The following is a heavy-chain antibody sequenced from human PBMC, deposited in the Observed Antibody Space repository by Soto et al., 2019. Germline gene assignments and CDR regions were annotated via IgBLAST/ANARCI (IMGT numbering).Heavy chain of an antibody. Sequence: QVQLQESGPGLVKPSETVSVTCNVSGGSTSGYYWTWIRQSPGKGLEWIGYIHSSGTTTYNPSLRRRVTISIDTSKNQVARRVRSVAAADTAIYYCATHKKWAEQGWFDPWGQGPQVTVPS. CDR3: ATHKKWAEQGWFDP. V-gene: IGHV4-59*01. CDR2: IHSSGTT. J-gene: IGHJ5*02. CDR1: GGSTSGYY. D-gene: IGHD1-26*01.